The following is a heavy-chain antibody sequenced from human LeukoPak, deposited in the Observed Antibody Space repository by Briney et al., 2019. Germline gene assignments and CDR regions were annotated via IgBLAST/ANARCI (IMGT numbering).Heavy chain of an antibody. CDR1: GGSISSISSNNYH. D-gene: IGHD4-23*01. V-gene: IGHV4-39*02. CDR3: AREMGVVTAHGIDV. J-gene: IGHJ3*01. Sequence: PSETLSLTCIVSGGSISSISSNNYHWGWIRQPPGKGLEWIGSIYYSGSTYYNPSLKSRVTISVDTSKNQFSLKLSSVTAADTALYYCAREMGVVTAHGIDVWGQGTMVTVSS. CDR2: IYYSGST.